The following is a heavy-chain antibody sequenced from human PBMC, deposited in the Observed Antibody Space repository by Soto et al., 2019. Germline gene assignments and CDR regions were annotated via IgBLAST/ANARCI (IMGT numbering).Heavy chain of an antibody. CDR2: INHSGST. CDR1: GGSFSGYY. J-gene: IGHJ4*02. CDR3: ARVEQQLVKVVDY. Sequence: PSETLSLTCAVYGGSFSGYYWSWIRQPPGKGLEWIGEINHSGSTNYNPSLKSRVTISVDTSKNQFSLKLSSVTAADTAVYYCARVEQQLVKVVDYWGPGTLVTVSS. D-gene: IGHD6-13*01. V-gene: IGHV4-34*01.